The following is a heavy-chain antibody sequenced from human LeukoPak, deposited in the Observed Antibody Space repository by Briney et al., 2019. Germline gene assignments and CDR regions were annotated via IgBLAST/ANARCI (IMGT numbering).Heavy chain of an antibody. CDR2: IYYSGST. D-gene: IGHD1-14*01. CDR3: ATLATTSSFDY. J-gene: IGHJ4*02. V-gene: IGHV4-39*01. Sequence: SETLSLTCTVSGGSISSSSYYWGWIRQPPGKGLEWIGSIYYSGSTYYNPSLKSRVTISVDTSKNQFSLKLSSVTAADTAVYYCATLATTSSFDYWGQGTLVTVSS. CDR1: GGSISSSSYY.